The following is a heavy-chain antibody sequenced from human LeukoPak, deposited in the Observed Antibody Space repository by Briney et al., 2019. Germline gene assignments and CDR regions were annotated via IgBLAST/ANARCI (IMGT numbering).Heavy chain of an antibody. D-gene: IGHD5-18*01. V-gene: IGHV3-53*01. CDR1: GFAVSSNY. CDR2: IYSGGST. Sequence: GGSLRLSCAISGFAVSSNYMSWVRQAPGKGLEWVSVIYSGGSTYYADSVKGRFTISRDNSKNTLYLQMNSLRAEDTAVYYCASRPVDTTMIYYFDYWGKGTLVTVSS. J-gene: IGHJ4*02. CDR3: ASRPVDTTMIYYFDY.